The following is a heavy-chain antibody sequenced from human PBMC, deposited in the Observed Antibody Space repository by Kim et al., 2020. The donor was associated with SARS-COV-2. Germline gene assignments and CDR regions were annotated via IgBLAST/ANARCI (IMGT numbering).Heavy chain of an antibody. J-gene: IGHJ4*02. CDR2: N. Sequence: NYYAESVKSRITITPDTSKNPSSRQLNSVTPEDTAVYYCARANIAARDFDYWGQGTLVTVSS. D-gene: IGHD6-6*01. V-gene: IGHV6-1*01. CDR3: ARANIAARDFDY.